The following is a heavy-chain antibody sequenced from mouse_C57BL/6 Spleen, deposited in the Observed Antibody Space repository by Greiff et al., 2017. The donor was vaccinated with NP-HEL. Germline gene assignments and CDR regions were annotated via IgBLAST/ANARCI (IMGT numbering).Heavy chain of an antibody. CDR1: GYAFTNYL. J-gene: IGHJ3*01. V-gene: IGHV1-54*01. CDR3: ARRELGRGLAY. Sequence: QVQLQQSGAELVRPGTSVKVSCKASGYAFTNYLIEWVKQRPGQGLEWVGVINPGSGGTNYNEKFKGKATLTADKSSSTAYMQLSSLTSEDSAVYFCARRELGRGLAYWGQGTLVTVSA. CDR2: INPGSGGT. D-gene: IGHD4-1*01.